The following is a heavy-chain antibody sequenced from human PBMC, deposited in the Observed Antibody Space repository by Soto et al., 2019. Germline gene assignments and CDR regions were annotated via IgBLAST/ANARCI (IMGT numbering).Heavy chain of an antibody. V-gene: IGHV4-4*02. CDR3: ARGGYYFYMHV. J-gene: IGHJ6*03. CDR1: GGSISISNW. Sequence: QVQLQESGPGLVKPSETLSLPCAVSGGSISISNWWSWVRQTPGKGLEWIGPIHHSGSTNYSPSLTRRVTISVDKSMNHFSLRMNSVTAADTAVYYRARGGYYFYMHVWGKGTTVTVSS. D-gene: IGHD1-26*01. CDR2: IHHSGST.